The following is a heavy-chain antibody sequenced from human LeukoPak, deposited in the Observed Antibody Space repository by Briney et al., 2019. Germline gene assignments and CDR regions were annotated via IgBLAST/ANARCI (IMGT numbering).Heavy chain of an antibody. D-gene: IGHD1-26*01. V-gene: IGHV5-51*01. Sequence: GESLKISRKGSGYSFTTHWIGWVRQMPGKGLEWMGIISPGDSDTRYSPSFQGQVTISVDKSISTAYVQWSSLQASDTAMYFCARQGGSYQPFDYWGQGTLVTVSS. CDR3: ARQGGSYQPFDY. CDR1: GYSFTTHW. CDR2: ISPGDSDT. J-gene: IGHJ4*02.